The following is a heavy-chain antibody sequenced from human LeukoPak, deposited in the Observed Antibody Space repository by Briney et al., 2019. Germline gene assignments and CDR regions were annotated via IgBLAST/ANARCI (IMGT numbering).Heavy chain of an antibody. V-gene: IGHV3-48*02. J-gene: IGHJ4*02. CDR3: ARDLLDY. Sequence: PGGSLRLSCAASGFTFSFYNMNWVRQAPGKGLEWVSYISRDSITTYYADSVKDRFTISRDNAKNSLYLRMNSLRDEDTAVYFCARDLLDYWGQGTLVTVSS. CDR2: ISRDSITT. CDR1: GFTFSFYN.